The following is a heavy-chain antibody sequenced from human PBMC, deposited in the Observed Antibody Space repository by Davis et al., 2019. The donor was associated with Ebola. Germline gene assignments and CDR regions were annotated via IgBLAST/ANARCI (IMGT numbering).Heavy chain of an antibody. J-gene: IGHJ6*02. CDR1: GGSFSGYY. CDR3: ARYPGMAAAGTGYYYGMDV. V-gene: IGHV4-34*01. CDR2: TNHSGST. D-gene: IGHD6-13*01. Sequence: MPSETLSLTCAVYGGSFSGYYWSWIRQPPGKGLEWIGETNHSGSTNYNPSLKSRVTISVDTSKNQFSLKLSSVTAADTAVYYCARYPGMAAAGTGYYYGMDVWGQGTTVTVSS.